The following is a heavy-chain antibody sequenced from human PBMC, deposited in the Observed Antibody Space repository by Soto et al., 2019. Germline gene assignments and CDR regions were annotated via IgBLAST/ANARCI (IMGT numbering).Heavy chain of an antibody. V-gene: IGHV1-3*01. CDR2: INAGNGNT. D-gene: IGHD5-18*01. J-gene: IGHJ4*02. CDR1: GYTFTSYA. Sequence: VQLVQSGAEVKKPGASVKVSCKASGYTFTSYAMHWVRQAPGQRLEWMGWINAGNGNTKYSQKFQGRVTITRDTSASTDYMELSSLRSEDTAVYYCARGLNGYLHYFDYWGQGTLVTVSS. CDR3: ARGLNGYLHYFDY.